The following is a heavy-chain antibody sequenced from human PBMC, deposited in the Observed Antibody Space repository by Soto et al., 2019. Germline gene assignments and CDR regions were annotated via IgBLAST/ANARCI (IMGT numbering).Heavy chain of an antibody. CDR3: ARLAGGRVVPAAIYYYYGMDV. CDR1: GGTFSSYA. J-gene: IGHJ6*02. Sequence: QVQLVQSGAEVKKPGSSVKVSCKASGGTFSSYAISWVRQAPGQGLEWMGGIIPIFGTANYAQKFQGRVTITADESTSTAYMELSSLRSEDTAVYYCARLAGGRVVPAAIYYYYGMDVWGQGHTVTVSS. CDR2: IIPIFGTA. D-gene: IGHD2-2*02. V-gene: IGHV1-69*01.